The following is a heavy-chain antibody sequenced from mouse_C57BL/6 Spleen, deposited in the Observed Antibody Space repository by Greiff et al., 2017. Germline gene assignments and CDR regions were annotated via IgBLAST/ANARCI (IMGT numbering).Heavy chain of an antibody. CDR3: ERQGGYDYAMDD. CDR1: GFTFSSYG. V-gene: IGHV5-6*01. CDR2: ISSGGSYT. Sequence: EVQLMESGGDLVKPGGSLKLSCAASGFTFSSYGMSWVRQTPDKRLEWVATISSGGSYTYYPDSLKGRITISRDNAKNTLYLQMSSLKSEDTAMYDRERQGGYDYAMDDWGQGTSVTVSS. J-gene: IGHJ4*01. D-gene: IGHD2-2*01.